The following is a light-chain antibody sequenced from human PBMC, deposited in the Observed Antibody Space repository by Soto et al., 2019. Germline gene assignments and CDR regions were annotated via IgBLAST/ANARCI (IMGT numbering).Light chain of an antibody. V-gene: IGKV1-5*03. J-gene: IGKJ1*01. CDR2: KAS. CDR1: QSISSW. Sequence: DIQMTQSPSTLSASVGDRVTITCRASQSISSWLAWYQQKPGKAPKLLIYKASSLESGVPSRFSGSGSGTHYTLTISSLQPEDSATYYCQKANNFPWTFGQGTKVDIK. CDR3: QKANNFPWT.